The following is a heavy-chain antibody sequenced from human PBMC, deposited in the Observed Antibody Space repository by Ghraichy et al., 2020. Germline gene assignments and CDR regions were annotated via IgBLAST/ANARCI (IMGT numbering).Heavy chain of an antibody. J-gene: IGHJ4*02. Sequence: SETLSLTCAVYGGSFSGYYWSWIRQPPGKGLEWIGEINHSGSTNYNPSLKSRVTISVDTSKNQFSLKLSSVTAADTAVYYCARGPDSSSPWGQGTLVTVSS. CDR3: ARGPDSSSP. CDR2: INHSGST. CDR1: GGSFSGYY. D-gene: IGHD6-6*01. V-gene: IGHV4-34*01.